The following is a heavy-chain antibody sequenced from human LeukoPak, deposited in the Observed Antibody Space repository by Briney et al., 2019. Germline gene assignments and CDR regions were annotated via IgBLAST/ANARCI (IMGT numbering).Heavy chain of an antibody. J-gene: IGHJ4*02. CDR3: ARGIRWETTMYDYFDY. V-gene: IGHV1-46*01. CDR2: INPSGGSP. CDR1: GYTFTSYY. Sequence: ASVKVSCKTSGYTFTSYYMHWVRQAPGQGLEWMGIINPSGGSPSYAQKFQGTVTMTRDTSTSTVYMELGSLSSEDTAVYYCARGIRWETTMYDYFDYWGQGTLVTVSS. D-gene: IGHD3-10*02.